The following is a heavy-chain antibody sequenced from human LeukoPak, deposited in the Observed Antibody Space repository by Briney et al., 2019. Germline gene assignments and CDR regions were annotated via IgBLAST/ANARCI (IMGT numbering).Heavy chain of an antibody. Sequence: GGSLRLSCAASGFTFSSHWMSWVRQAPGKGLERVANINQDGSEKYYVDSVKGRFIISRDNAKNSLYLQMNSLRAEDTAVYYCARFTQWVAAAGTWWWFDPWGQGTLVTVSS. CDR3: ARFTQWVAAAGTWWWFDP. CDR1: GFTFSSHW. V-gene: IGHV3-7*01. J-gene: IGHJ5*02. D-gene: IGHD6-13*01. CDR2: INQDGSEK.